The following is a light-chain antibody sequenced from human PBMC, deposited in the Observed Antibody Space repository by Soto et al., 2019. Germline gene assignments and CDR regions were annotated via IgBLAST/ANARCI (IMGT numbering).Light chain of an antibody. CDR3: CSYAGSSTLV. J-gene: IGLJ1*01. V-gene: IGLV2-23*02. CDR2: EVS. Sequence: QSALTQPASVSGSPGQSITISCTGTSSDVGSYNLVSWYQHHPGKAPKLIIYEVSKRPSGVSNRFSGSKSGNTASLTISGLQAEDEADYYCCSYAGSSTLVFGTGTRSPS. CDR1: SSDVGSYNL.